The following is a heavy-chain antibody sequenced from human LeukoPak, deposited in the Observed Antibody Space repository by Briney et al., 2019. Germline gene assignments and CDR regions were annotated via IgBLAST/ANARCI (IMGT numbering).Heavy chain of an antibody. V-gene: IGHV3-21*01. J-gene: IGHJ3*02. Sequence: PGGSLRLSCAASGFTFSTYNMNWVRQAPGKGLEWVSSISTSGTYIYYADSVKGRFTVSRDNAKNSLYLQMNSLRAEDTAVYYCARGYYEAFDIWGQGTMVTVS. D-gene: IGHD3-22*01. CDR3: ARGYYEAFDI. CDR2: ISTSGTYI. CDR1: GFTFSTYN.